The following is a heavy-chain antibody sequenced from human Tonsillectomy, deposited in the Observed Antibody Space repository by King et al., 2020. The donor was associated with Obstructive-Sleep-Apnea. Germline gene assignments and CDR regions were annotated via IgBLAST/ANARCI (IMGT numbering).Heavy chain of an antibody. Sequence: VQLVESGGGLVQPGGSLRLSCAASGFTFSSYAMSWVRQAPGKGLEWVSTVSVGGTATHYTDSVKGRFTISRDNSRNTFYLQMHSLGVEDTAIYYCAKPSSAVMTLLFDYWGQGTLVTVSS. J-gene: IGHJ4*02. D-gene: IGHD2-21*02. CDR3: AKPSSAVMTLLFDY. CDR1: GFTFSSYA. V-gene: IGHV3-23*04. CDR2: VSVGGTAT.